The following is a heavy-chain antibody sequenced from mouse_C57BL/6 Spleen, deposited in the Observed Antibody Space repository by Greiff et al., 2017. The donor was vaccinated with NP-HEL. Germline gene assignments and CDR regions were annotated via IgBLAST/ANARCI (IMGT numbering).Heavy chain of an antibody. D-gene: IGHD2-1*01. CDR1: GFSLTSYG. Sequence: QVQLQQSGPGLVQPSQSLSITCTVSGFSLTSYGVHWVRQPPGKGLEWLGVIWSGGSTDYNADFISRLSISKDNSKSQVFFKMNSLQADDTAIYYCAKKGDLLFAMDYWGQGTSVTVSS. CDR3: AKKGDLLFAMDY. V-gene: IGHV2-4*01. J-gene: IGHJ4*01. CDR2: IWSGGST.